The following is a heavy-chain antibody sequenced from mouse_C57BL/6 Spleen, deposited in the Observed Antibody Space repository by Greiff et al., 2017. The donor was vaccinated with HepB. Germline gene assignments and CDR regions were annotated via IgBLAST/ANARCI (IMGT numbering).Heavy chain of an antibody. CDR2: IDPSDSYT. Sequence: QVQLKESGAELVMPGASVKLSCKASGYTFTSYWMHWVKQRPGQGLEWIGEIDPSDSYTNYNQKFKGKSTLTVDKSSSTAYMQLSSLTSEDFAVYYWARSNYYGCFDYWGQGTTLTVSS. J-gene: IGHJ2*01. CDR3: ARSNYYGCFDY. D-gene: IGHD1-1*01. V-gene: IGHV1-69*01. CDR1: GYTFTSYW.